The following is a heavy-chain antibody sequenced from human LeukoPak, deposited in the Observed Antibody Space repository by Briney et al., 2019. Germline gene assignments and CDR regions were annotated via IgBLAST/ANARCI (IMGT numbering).Heavy chain of an antibody. J-gene: IGHJ4*02. CDR1: GGSISSGGYY. D-gene: IGHD1-26*01. CDR2: IYYSGST. CDR3: ARDRGSYYVDY. V-gene: IGHV4-31*03. Sequence: SQTLSLTCTVSGGSISSGGYYWSWVRQHPGKGLEWIGYIYYSGSTHYNPSLKSRVTISVDTSKNQFSLKLSSVTAADTAVYYCARDRGSYYVDYWGQGTLVTVSS.